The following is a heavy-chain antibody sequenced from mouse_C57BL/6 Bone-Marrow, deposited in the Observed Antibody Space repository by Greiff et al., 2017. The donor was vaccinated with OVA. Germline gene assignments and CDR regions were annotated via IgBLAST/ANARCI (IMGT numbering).Heavy chain of an antibody. V-gene: IGHV6-3*01. J-gene: IGHJ3*01. D-gene: IGHD2-3*01. CDR1: GFTFSNYW. Sequence: EVKVEESGGGLVQPGGSMKLSCVASGFTFSNYWMNWVRQSPEKGLEWVAQIRLKSDNYATHYAESVKGRFTISRDDSKSSVYLQMNNLRAEDTGIYYCSYDGYYGFAYWGQGTLVTVSA. CDR3: SYDGYYGFAY. CDR2: IRLKSDNYAT.